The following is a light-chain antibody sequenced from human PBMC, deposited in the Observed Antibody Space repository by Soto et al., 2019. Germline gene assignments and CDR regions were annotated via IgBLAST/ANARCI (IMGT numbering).Light chain of an antibody. J-gene: IGLJ3*02. V-gene: IGLV2-8*01. CDR3: GACAGTHDALV. Sequence: QSALTQPPSASGSPGQSVTISCTGTSSDIGGYNSVSWYQQHPGKAPRLMIYEVNERPSGVPDRFSGSKSGYTASLTVSGLQTEDEAIYYCGACAGTHDALVFGGGTQLTVL. CDR2: EVN. CDR1: SSDIGGYNS.